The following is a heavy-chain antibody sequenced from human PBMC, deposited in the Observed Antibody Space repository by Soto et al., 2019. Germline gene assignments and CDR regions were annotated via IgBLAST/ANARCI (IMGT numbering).Heavy chain of an antibody. D-gene: IGHD4-17*01. V-gene: IGHV4-34*01. Sequence: SETLSLTCTVSGGSISSYYWSWIRQPPGKGLEWIGEINHSGSTNYDPSLKSRVTISVDTSKNQFSLKLSSVTAADTAVYYCARGLNITLMSYGDYGGCYFDYWGQGTLVTVSS. CDR3: ARGLNITLMSYGDYGGCYFDY. J-gene: IGHJ4*02. CDR2: INHSGST. CDR1: GGSISSYY.